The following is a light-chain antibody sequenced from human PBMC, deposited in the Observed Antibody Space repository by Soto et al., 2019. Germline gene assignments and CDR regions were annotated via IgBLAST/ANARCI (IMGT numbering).Light chain of an antibody. CDR1: QSVSSN. CDR3: QQYGSSPWT. CDR2: GAS. J-gene: IGKJ1*01. V-gene: IGKV3-20*01. Sequence: ERVMTQSPATLSVSPWERATLSCMASQSVSSNLAWYQQKPGQAPRLLIYGASSRATGIPDRFSGSGSGTDFTLTISRLEPEDFAVYYCQQYGSSPWTFGQGTKV.